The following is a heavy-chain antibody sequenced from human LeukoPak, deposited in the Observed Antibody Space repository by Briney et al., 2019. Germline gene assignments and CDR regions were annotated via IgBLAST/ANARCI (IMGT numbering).Heavy chain of an antibody. CDR2: IYYSGST. CDR1: GGSISSYY. Sequence: PSETLSLTCTVSGGSISSYYWSWIRQPPGKGLEWIGYIYYSGSTNYNPSLKSRVTISVDTSKNQFSLKLRSVTAADTAVYYCARDRRIQHYYYGMDVWGQGTTVTVSS. CDR3: ARDRRIQHYYYGMDV. V-gene: IGHV4-59*01. J-gene: IGHJ6*02. D-gene: IGHD5-18*01.